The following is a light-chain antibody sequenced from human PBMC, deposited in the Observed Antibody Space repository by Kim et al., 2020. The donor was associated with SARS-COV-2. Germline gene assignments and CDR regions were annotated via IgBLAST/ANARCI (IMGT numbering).Light chain of an antibody. V-gene: IGKV1-39*01. CDR1: ESISKY. J-gene: IGKJ1*01. CDR2: SIS. CDR3: QQSYITPRT. Sequence: AAVGDRVTITCRASESISKYLNWYQQKPGKAPDLLIYSISTLQRGVPSRFSGSGSGTDFTLTISTLQPEDFATYFCQQSYITPRTFGQGTKVDIK.